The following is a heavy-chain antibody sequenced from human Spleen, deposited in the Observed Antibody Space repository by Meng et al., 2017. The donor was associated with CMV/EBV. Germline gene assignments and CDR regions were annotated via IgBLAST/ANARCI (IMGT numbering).Heavy chain of an antibody. Sequence: CKASGYSFTNYYIHWLRQAPGQGFEWVGVITPSGGSTTYAQKFQGRVIMTKDVSTSTVYLELSNLRSEDTAVYYCARVSCGADCYPDYWGQGTLVTVSS. D-gene: IGHD2-21*02. J-gene: IGHJ4*02. CDR3: ARVSCGADCYPDY. CDR1: GYSFTNYY. CDR2: ITPSGGST. V-gene: IGHV1-46*01.